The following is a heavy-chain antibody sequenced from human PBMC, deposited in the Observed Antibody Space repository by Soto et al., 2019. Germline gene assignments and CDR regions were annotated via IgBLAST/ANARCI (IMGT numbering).Heavy chain of an antibody. CDR2: IYYSGST. V-gene: IGHV4-39*01. Sequence: SGTLSLTCAVSGGSISSGRYYRGWIRQPPGKGLEWIGSIYYSGSTYYNPSLKSRVTISLDTSKNQFFLKLSSVTAADTAVYYCARHLIPGRYSTSPSKWFDPSGQGTLVTVSS. CDR1: GGSISSGRYY. J-gene: IGHJ5*02. D-gene: IGHD6-13*01. CDR3: ARHLIPGRYSTSPSKWFDP.